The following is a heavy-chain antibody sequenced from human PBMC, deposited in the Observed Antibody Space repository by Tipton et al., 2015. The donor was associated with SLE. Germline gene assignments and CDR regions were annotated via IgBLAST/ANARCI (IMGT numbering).Heavy chain of an antibody. D-gene: IGHD4-17*01. CDR1: GFPFPNHA. CDR2: ILGGGGST. V-gene: IGHV3-23*01. Sequence: SLRLSCAASGFPFPNHAMTWVRPAPGKGLEWVSGILGGGGSTYYADPVNGLFTISRDNSKNTLYLQMSGLRPEDTAIYYCARVFSWMFDYVNMDVWGRGATV. CDR3: ARVFSWMFDYVNMDV. J-gene: IGHJ6*03.